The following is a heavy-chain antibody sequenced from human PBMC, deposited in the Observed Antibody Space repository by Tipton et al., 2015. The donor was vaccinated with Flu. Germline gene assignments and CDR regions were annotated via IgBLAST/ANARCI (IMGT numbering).Heavy chain of an antibody. J-gene: IGHJ4*02. V-gene: IGHV3-21*01. CDR3: ARDRLAVAGTPRD. CDR2: ISSSSSYI. CDR1: GFTFSSYS. D-gene: IGHD6-19*01. Sequence: SLRFSCAASGFTFSSYSMNWVRQAPGKGLEWVSSISSSSSYIYYADSVKGRFTISRDNAKNSLYLQMNSLRAEDTAVYYCARDRLAVAGTPRDWGQGTLVTVSS.